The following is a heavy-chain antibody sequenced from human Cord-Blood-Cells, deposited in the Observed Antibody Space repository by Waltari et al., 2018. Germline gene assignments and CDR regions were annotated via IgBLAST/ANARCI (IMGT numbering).Heavy chain of an antibody. V-gene: IGHV1-46*01. CDR2: INPSGGST. CDR3: ARDWAHDSSGYYFDY. CDR1: GYTFTSYY. J-gene: IGHJ4*02. D-gene: IGHD3-22*01. Sequence: QVQLVQSGAEVKKPGASVKVSCKASGYTFTSYYMHWVRQAPGQGLEWMGIINPSGGSTSYAQKFQGRVTMTRDTSTSTVYMELSSLRSEDTAVYYCARDWAHDSSGYYFDYWGQGTLVTVSS.